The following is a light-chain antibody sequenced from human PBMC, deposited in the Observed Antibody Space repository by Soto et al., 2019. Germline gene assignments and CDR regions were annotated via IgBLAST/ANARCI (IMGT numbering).Light chain of an antibody. V-gene: IGKV4-1*01. CDR3: QQYYKTPLT. Sequence: DIVMTQSPDSLAVSLGERATINCKSSQSVLYSSDNKNYLAWYQQKPEQSPKLLFYWASTRESGVPARFSGSGSGTDFSLTISSLQAEDVAVYFCQQYYKTPLTFGGGTKVEIK. J-gene: IGKJ4*01. CDR1: QSVLYSSDNKNY. CDR2: WAS.